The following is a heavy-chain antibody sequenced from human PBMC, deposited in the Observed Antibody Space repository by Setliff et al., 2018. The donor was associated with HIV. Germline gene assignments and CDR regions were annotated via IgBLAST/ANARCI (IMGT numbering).Heavy chain of an antibody. CDR3: ARAGSAAASPLDY. V-gene: IGHV1-2*06. Sequence: ASVKVSCKASGYTFTGYYMHWVRQAPGQGLEWMGRINPNSGGTNYAQKFQGRVTMTRDTTISTAYMELSRLRSDDTAVYYCARAGSAAASPLDYWGQGTLVTVSS. J-gene: IGHJ4*02. CDR2: INPNSGGT. D-gene: IGHD6-6*01. CDR1: GYTFTGYY.